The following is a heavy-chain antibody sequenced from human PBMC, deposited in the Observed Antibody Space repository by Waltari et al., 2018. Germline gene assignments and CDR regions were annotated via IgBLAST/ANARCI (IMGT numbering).Heavy chain of an antibody. Sequence: QVQLQESGPGLVKPSQTLSLTCTVSGGSISSGSYDWSWIRQPAGKGLEWIGRIYTSGSTNYNPSLKSRVTISVDTSKNQCSLKLSSVTAADTAVYYCATQEGAYYMDVWGKGTTVTVSS. J-gene: IGHJ6*03. CDR2: IYTSGST. V-gene: IGHV4-61*02. CDR1: GGSISSGSYD. CDR3: ATQEGAYYMDV.